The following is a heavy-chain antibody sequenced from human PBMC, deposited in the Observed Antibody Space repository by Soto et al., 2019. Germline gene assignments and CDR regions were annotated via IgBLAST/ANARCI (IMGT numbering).Heavy chain of an antibody. CDR1: GGTFSSYT. CDR3: ATPGKDVRQDRQLERRTFDY. D-gene: IGHD1-1*01. J-gene: IGHJ4*02. Sequence: QVQLVQSGAEVKKPGSSVKVSCKASGGTFSSYTISWVRQAPGQGLEWMGRIIPILGIANYAQKFQGRVTITADKSTSTAYMELSSLRSEDTAVYSCATPGKDVRQDRQLERRTFDYWGQGTLVTVSS. V-gene: IGHV1-69*02. CDR2: IIPILGIA.